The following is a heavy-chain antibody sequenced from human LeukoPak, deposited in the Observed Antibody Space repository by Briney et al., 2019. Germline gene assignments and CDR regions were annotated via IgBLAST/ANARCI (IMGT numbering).Heavy chain of an antibody. J-gene: IGHJ4*02. CDR3: AKGGYSYGYFDY. CDR2: ISSGGNT. V-gene: IGHV3-23*01. D-gene: IGHD5-18*01. CDR1: GFTFSNYA. Sequence: GGSLRLSCAASGFTFSNYAMSWGRQAPGKGLEWVSVISSGGNTYLADSVKGRFTISRDNSENTLYLQMNSLRAEDSAVYYCAKGGYSYGYFDYWGQGILVTVSS.